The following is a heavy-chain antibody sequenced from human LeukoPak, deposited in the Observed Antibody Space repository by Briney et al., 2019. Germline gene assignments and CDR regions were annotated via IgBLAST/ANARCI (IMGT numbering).Heavy chain of an antibody. V-gene: IGHV4-30-4*08. CDR1: GGSISRGDYY. J-gene: IGHJ3*02. D-gene: IGHD1-26*01. Sequence: QVQLQESGPGLVKPSQTLSLTCTVSGGSISRGDYYWSWIRQPPGKGLAWFGYIYYSGSTYYNPSLKSRVTISVDTSKNQFSLKLSSVTAADTAVYYCARDPRILQKGAFDIWGQGTMVTVSS. CDR3: ARDPRILQKGAFDI. CDR2: IYYSGST.